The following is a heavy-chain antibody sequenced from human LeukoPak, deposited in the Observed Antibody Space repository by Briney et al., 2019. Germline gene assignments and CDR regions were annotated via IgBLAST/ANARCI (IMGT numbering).Heavy chain of an antibody. D-gene: IGHD1-26*01. Sequence: ASVKVSCKASGYTFTGYYMHWVRQAPGQGLEWMGWINPSSGGTNYAQKFQGRVTMTRDTSINTAYMELSSLTSDDTAVYYCARDHHTSAYYFDPWGQGTLVTVSS. CDR3: ARDHHTSAYYFDP. CDR2: INPSSGGT. V-gene: IGHV1-2*02. CDR1: GYTFTGYY. J-gene: IGHJ5*02.